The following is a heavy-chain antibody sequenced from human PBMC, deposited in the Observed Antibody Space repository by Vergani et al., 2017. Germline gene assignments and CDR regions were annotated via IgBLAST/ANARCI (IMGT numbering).Heavy chain of an antibody. D-gene: IGHD6-19*01. Sequence: EVQLVESGGGLVQPGGSLRLSCAASGFTFSSYSMNWVRRAPGKGLEWVSYISSSSSTIYYADSVKGRFTISRDNAKNSLYLQMNSLRAEDTAVYYCARDGSGWLLGYWGQGTLVTVSS. J-gene: IGHJ4*02. V-gene: IGHV3-48*01. CDR3: ARDGSGWLLGY. CDR2: ISSSSSTI. CDR1: GFTFSSYS.